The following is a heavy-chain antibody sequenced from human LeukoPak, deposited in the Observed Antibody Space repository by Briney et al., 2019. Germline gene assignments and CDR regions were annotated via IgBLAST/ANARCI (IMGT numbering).Heavy chain of an antibody. V-gene: IGHV3-30*04. Sequence: PGGSLRLSCAASGFTFRSYEMNWVRQAPGKGLEWVAVISYDGSNKYYADSVKGRFTISRDNSKNTLYLQMNSLRAEDTAVYYCARGAQGDAFDIWGQGTMVTVSS. CDR1: GFTFRSYE. CDR2: ISYDGSNK. J-gene: IGHJ3*02. CDR3: ARGAQGDAFDI.